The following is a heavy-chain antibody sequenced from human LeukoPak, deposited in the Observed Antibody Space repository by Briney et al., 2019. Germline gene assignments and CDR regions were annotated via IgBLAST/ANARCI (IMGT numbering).Heavy chain of an antibody. D-gene: IGHD5-12*01. CDR2: INHSGST. J-gene: IGHJ4*02. Sequence: SETLSLTCAVYGGSFSGYYWSWIRQPPGKGLEWIGEINHSGSTNYNPSLKSRVTISVDTSKNQFSLKLSSVTAADTAVYYGARGGGYSAYDGRLNFDYWGQGTLVTVSS. CDR3: ARGGGYSAYDGRLNFDY. V-gene: IGHV4-34*01. CDR1: GGSFSGYY.